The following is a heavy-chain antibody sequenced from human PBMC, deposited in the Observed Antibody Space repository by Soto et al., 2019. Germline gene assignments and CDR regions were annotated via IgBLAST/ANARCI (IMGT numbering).Heavy chain of an antibody. CDR2: IYYSGST. V-gene: IGHV4-59*01. D-gene: IGHD3-3*01. CDR1: GGSISSCY. Sequence: SETLSLTCTVSGGSISSCYWSWIRQPPGKGLEWIGYIYYSGSTNYNPSLKSRVTISVDTSKNQFSLKLSSVTAADTAVYYCARVFVLRFSSNWFDPWGQGTLVTVSS. CDR3: ARVFVLRFSSNWFDP. J-gene: IGHJ5*02.